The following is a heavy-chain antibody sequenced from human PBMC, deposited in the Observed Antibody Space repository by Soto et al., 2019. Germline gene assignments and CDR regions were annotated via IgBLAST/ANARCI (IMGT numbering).Heavy chain of an antibody. CDR3: AKDTHDHYGMDV. D-gene: IGHD3-3*01. J-gene: IGHJ6*02. Sequence: QVQRVESGGGVVQPGRYLRLSCAASGFTFSRDGMHWVRQAPGKGLEWVAVISYDGSNKYYADSVKGRFTISRDNSKNTLYLQMNSLRAEDTAVYYCAKDTHDHYGMDVCGQGTTVTVSS. CDR2: ISYDGSNK. V-gene: IGHV3-30*18. CDR1: GFTFSRDG.